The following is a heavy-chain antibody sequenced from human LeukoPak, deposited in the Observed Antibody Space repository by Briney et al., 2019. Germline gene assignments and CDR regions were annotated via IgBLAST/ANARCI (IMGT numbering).Heavy chain of an antibody. V-gene: IGHV3-30*04. D-gene: IGHD3-22*01. CDR3: ARSSGPLRL. CDR2: ISYDGSNK. Sequence: GGSLRLSCAASGFTFSSYAMHWVRQAPGKGLEWVAVISYDGSNKYYADSVKGRFTISRDNSKNTLYLQMNSLRAEDTAVYYCARSSGPLRLWGQGTLVTVYS. CDR1: GFTFSSYA. J-gene: IGHJ4*02.